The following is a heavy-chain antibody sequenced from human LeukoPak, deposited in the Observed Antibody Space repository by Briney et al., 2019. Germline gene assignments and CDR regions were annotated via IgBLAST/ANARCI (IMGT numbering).Heavy chain of an antibody. CDR1: GFTFSSYA. J-gene: IGHJ6*02. Sequence: PGGSLRLSCAASGFTFSSYAMSWVRQAPGKGLEWVSALSGSGGSTYYADSVKGRFTISRDNSKNTLYLQMNSLRAEDTAVYYCAKYRHNYYYYGMDVWGQGTTVTVSS. V-gene: IGHV3-23*01. CDR3: AKYRHNYYYYGMDV. CDR2: LSGSGGST.